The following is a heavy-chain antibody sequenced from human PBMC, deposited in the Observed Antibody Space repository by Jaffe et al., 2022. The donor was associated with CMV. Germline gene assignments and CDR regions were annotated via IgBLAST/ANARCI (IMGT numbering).Heavy chain of an antibody. CDR2: ISWDGGGT. J-gene: IGHJ3*02. CDR3: TKDIAWGDAFDI. CDR1: GFDFDDFN. V-gene: IGHV3-43*01. Sequence: EVQLVESGGGVVQPGGSLRLSCVGSGFDFDDFNMNWVRQAPGKGLEWVSLISWDGGGTHYADSVKGRFTISRDNSKNSLYLQMNSLRAEDTAFYYCTKDIAWGDAFDIWGQGTVVTVS. D-gene: IGHD1-26*01.